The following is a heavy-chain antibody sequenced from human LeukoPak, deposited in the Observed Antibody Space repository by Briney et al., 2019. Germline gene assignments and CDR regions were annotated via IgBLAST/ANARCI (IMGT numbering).Heavy chain of an antibody. CDR2: IKHDGSEK. J-gene: IGHJ4*02. Sequence: GGSLRLSCAASGFTFSRYWMSWVRQAPGKRLEWVANIKHDGSEKYYVDSVKGRLTISRDNAKNSLSLQMNSLRVEDTALYYCARENDHSNYPGTFDHWGPGTLVAVSS. V-gene: IGHV3-7*01. CDR1: GFTFSRYW. CDR3: ARENDHSNYPGTFDH. D-gene: IGHD4-11*01.